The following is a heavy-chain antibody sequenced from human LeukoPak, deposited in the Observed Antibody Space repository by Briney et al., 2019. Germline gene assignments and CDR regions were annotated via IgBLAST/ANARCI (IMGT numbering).Heavy chain of an antibody. Sequence: SETLSLTCSVSGGSISSYYWSWIRQPPGKGLEWIGNIYYSGSTNYNPSLKSRVTMSVDMSKNQFSLKLSSVTAADTAVYYCVRVGGGYLVDYWGQGTLVTVSS. J-gene: IGHJ4*02. CDR3: VRVGGGYLVDY. D-gene: IGHD3-10*01. CDR2: IYYSGST. CDR1: GGSISSYY. V-gene: IGHV4-59*01.